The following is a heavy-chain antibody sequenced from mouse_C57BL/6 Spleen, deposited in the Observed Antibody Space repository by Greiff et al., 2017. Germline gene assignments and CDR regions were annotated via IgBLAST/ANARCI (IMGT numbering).Heavy chain of an antibody. CDR3: ARSLTGTLDY. J-gene: IGHJ2*01. Sequence: EVQLQESGGGLVQPGGSLSLSCAASGFTFTDYYMSWVRQPPGKALEWLGFIRNKANGYTTEYSASVKGRFTISRDNSQSILYLQMNALRAEDSATYYCARSLTGTLDYWGQGTTLTVSS. V-gene: IGHV7-3*01. D-gene: IGHD4-1*01. CDR1: GFTFTDYY. CDR2: IRNKANGYTT.